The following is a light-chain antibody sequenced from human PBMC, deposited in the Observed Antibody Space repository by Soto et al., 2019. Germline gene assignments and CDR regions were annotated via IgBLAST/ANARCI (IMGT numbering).Light chain of an antibody. Sequence: DIVMTQSPLSLPVTPGEPASISCRSSQSLLYSNGYNYLDWYLQKPGQSPQLLIYLGSNRASGVPDRFSGSGSGTDFTLEISRVEAEDVGVYYCMQALQTPLTFGGGTKVDSK. V-gene: IGKV2-28*01. J-gene: IGKJ4*01. CDR3: MQALQTPLT. CDR2: LGS. CDR1: QSLLYSNGYNY.